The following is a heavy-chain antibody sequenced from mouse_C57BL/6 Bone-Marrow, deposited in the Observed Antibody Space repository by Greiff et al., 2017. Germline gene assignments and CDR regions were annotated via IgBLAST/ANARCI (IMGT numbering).Heavy chain of an antibody. J-gene: IGHJ1*03. D-gene: IGHD2-3*01. CDR1: GYTFTEYT. CDR2: FYPGSGSI. V-gene: IGHV1-62-2*01. Sequence: VQVVESGAELVKPGASVKLSCKASGYTFTEYTIHWVKQRSGQGLEWIGWFYPGSGSIKYNEKFKDKATLTSDKSSSTVYMELSRLTSEDSAVYFCARHEDDGYFHWYFDVWGTGTTVPVSS. CDR3: ARHEDDGYFHWYFDV.